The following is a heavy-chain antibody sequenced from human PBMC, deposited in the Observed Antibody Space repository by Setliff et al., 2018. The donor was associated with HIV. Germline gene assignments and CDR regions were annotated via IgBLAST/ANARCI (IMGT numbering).Heavy chain of an antibody. CDR1: GGSISSYY. J-gene: IGHJ4*02. Sequence: SETLSLTCTVSGGSISSYYWSWIRLPPGKGLEWIGSINYSGSTYQNPSLKSRVTISVDTSKNQYSLKLSSVTAADTAVYYCARLAASIAARRRFDYWGQGTLVTVSS. D-gene: IGHD6-6*01. CDR2: INYSGST. CDR3: ARLAASIAARRRFDY. V-gene: IGHV4-59*05.